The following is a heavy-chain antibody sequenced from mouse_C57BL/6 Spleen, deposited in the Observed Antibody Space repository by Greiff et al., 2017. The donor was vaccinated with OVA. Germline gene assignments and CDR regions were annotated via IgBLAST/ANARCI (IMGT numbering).Heavy chain of an antibody. D-gene: IGHD1-1*01. CDR1: GYTFTSYW. Sequence: QVQLQQPGAELVRPGTSVKLSCKASGYTFTSYWMHWVKQRPGQGLEWIGVIDPSDSYTNSNQKFKGKATLTVDTSSSTAYMQLSSLTSEDSAVYYCAREDTTVVARFDYWGQGTTLTVSS. V-gene: IGHV1-59*01. J-gene: IGHJ2*01. CDR3: AREDTTVVARFDY. CDR2: IDPSDSYT.